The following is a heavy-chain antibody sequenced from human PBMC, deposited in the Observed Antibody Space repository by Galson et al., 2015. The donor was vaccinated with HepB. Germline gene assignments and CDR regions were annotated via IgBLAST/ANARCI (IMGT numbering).Heavy chain of an antibody. CDR2: IRYDGSIK. CDR3: AKNTPSSGYHGLHY. D-gene: IGHD5-12*01. J-gene: IGHJ4*02. Sequence: SLRLSCAASGFTFSNYGMHWVRQAPGKGLEWVAYIRYDGSIKYYGDSVKGRFTISRDNSKNTLYLQMNSLRAEDTVVYYCAKNTPSSGYHGLHYGGQGTLVTVSS. V-gene: IGHV3-30*02. CDR1: GFTFSNYG.